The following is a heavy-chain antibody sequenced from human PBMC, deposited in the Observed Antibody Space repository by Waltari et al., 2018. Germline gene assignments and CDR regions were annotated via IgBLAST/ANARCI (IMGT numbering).Heavy chain of an antibody. V-gene: IGHV1-2*06. J-gene: IGHJ4*02. Sequence: QVQLVQSGAAVKKPGASVKVSCKASGYTFTGYYMHWVRPAPGQGLEWMGRINPNSGGTNYAQKFQGRVTMTRDTSISTAYMELSRLRSDDTAVYYCARSVVRDVDTAMYPGYWGQGTLVTVSS. CDR3: ARSVVRDVDTAMYPGY. CDR1: GYTFTGYY. CDR2: INPNSGGT. D-gene: IGHD5-18*01.